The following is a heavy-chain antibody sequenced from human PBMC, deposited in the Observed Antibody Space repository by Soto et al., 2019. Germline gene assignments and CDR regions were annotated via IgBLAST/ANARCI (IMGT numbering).Heavy chain of an antibody. J-gene: IGHJ6*02. CDR2: IRSKAYGGTT. CDR3: TIRLAVAGTWGMDV. V-gene: IGHV3-49*03. Sequence: GGSLRLSCTASGFTFGDYAMSWFRQAPGKGLEWVGFIRSKAYGGTTEYAASVKGRFTISRDDSKSIAYLQMNSLKTEDTAVYYCTIRLAVAGTWGMDVWGQGTTVTVSS. D-gene: IGHD6-19*01. CDR1: GFTFGDYA.